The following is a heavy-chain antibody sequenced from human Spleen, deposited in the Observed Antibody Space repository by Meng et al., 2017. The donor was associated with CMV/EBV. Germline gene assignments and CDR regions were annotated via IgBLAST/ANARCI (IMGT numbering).Heavy chain of an antibody. CDR1: FTFSDYY. CDR3: ARDAVIWSGYPHNWFDP. D-gene: IGHD3-3*01. Sequence: FTFSDYYMSWIRQAPGKGLEWISYISPDGSAVAYGDSVKGRFTVSRDNAEKSLYLQMNRLTAEDTAVYYCARDAVIWSGYPHNWFDPWGQGTLVTAPQ. CDR2: ISPDGSAV. J-gene: IGHJ5*02. V-gene: IGHV3-11*01.